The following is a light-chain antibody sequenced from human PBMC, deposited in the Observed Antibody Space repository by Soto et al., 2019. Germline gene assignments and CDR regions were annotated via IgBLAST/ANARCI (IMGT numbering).Light chain of an antibody. CDR3: LQYGSSPRT. CDR1: QSVSGY. V-gene: IGKV3-20*01. CDR2: DVS. Sequence: PGERATLSCRASQSVSGYLAWYQQKPGQAPRLLIYDVSNRATGIPARFSGSGSGTDFTLTISRLEPEDFAVYYCLQYGSSPRTFGQGTKVDIK. J-gene: IGKJ1*01.